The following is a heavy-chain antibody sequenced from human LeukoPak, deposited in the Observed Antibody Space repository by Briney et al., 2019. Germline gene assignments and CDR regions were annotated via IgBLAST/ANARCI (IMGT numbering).Heavy chain of an antibody. D-gene: IGHD2-15*01. CDR2: IYSGGTT. CDR1: GFTFSGNY. V-gene: IGHV3-53*05. Sequence: GGSLRLSCAVSGFTFSGNYMSWVRQAPGKGLEWVSLIYSGGTTYYADSVKGRFTISRDNSKNTLYLQMNSLRAEDTAVYYCAKRGVRYCSGGSCYCYYMDVWGKGTTVTISS. J-gene: IGHJ6*03. CDR3: AKRGVRYCSGGSCYCYYMDV.